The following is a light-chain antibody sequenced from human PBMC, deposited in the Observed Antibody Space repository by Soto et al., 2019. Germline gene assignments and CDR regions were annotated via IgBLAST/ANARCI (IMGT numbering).Light chain of an antibody. CDR2: GAS. CDR1: HSVSSN. CDR3: QQYNNWPRT. J-gene: IGKJ1*01. Sequence: EIVMTQSPATLSVSLGERATLSCRASHSVSSNLAWYQKKPGKAPRLLIYGASTRATGIPARFSCSGSGTEFTLTISSLQSEDFEVYYCQQYNNWPRTFGQGTKVEIK. V-gene: IGKV3-15*01.